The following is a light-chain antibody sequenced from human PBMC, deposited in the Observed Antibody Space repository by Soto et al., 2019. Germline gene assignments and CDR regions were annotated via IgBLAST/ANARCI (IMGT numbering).Light chain of an antibody. CDR2: GAS. J-gene: IGKJ2*01. CDR1: QSVGSN. CDR3: QQYNSYLYT. V-gene: IGKV3-15*01. Sequence: EIVMTQSPATLSVSPGERATLSCRASQSVGSNLAWYQQKPGQAPRLLIYGASTRATGIPARFSGSGSGTEFTLTISSLQSEDFAAYYCQQYNSYLYTFGQGTKLEIK.